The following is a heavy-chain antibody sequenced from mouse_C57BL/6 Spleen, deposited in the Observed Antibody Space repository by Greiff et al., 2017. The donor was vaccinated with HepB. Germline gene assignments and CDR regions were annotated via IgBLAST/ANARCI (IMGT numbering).Heavy chain of an antibody. CDR1: GFTFSSYG. D-gene: IGHD4-1*01. V-gene: IGHV5-6*01. Sequence: EVKLMESGGDLVKPGGSLKLSCAASGFTFSSYGMSWVRQTPDKRLEWVATISSGGSYTYYPDSVKGRFTISRDNAKNTLYLQMSRLKSEDTAMYYCAREGTGPDYWVQGTTLTVSS. CDR2: ISSGGSYT. J-gene: IGHJ2*01. CDR3: AREGTGPDY.